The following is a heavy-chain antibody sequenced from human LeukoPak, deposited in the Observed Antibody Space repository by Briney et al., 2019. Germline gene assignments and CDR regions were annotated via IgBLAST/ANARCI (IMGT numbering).Heavy chain of an antibody. CDR2: IRYDGSNK. J-gene: IGHJ4*02. V-gene: IGHV3-30*02. CDR1: GFTFSSYG. Sequence: PGGSLRLSCAAPGFTFSSYGMHWVRQAPGKGLEWVAFIRYDGSNKYYADSVKGRFTISRDNSKHTLYLQMNSLRAEDSAVYYCAKTDYGDYSDYWGQGTLVTVSS. D-gene: IGHD4-17*01. CDR3: AKTDYGDYSDY.